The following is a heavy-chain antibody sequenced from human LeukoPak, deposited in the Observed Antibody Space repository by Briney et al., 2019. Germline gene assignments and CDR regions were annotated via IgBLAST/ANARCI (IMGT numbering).Heavy chain of an antibody. CDR2: INHSGST. V-gene: IGHV4-34*01. D-gene: IGHD5-24*01. CDR1: GGSFSGYY. J-gene: IGHJ3*02. CDR3: APLRGGYTSHAFDI. Sequence: PSETLSLTCAVYGGSFSGYYWSWIRQPPGKGLEWIGEINHSGSTNYNPSLKSRVTISVDTPKNQFSLKLSSVTAADTAVYYCAPLRGGYTSHAFDIWGQGTMVTVSS.